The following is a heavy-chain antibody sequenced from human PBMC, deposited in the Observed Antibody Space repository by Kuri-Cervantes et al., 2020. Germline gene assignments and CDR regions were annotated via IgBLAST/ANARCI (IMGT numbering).Heavy chain of an antibody. Sequence: SVKVSCKASGFTFTSSAVQWVRQARGQRLEWIGWIVVGSGNTNYAQKFQERVTITRDMPTSTAYMELSGLRSEDTAVYYCAADGDSSGWSDYWGQGTLVTVSS. CDR2: IVVGSGNT. CDR3: AADGDSSGWSDY. D-gene: IGHD6-19*01. CDR1: GFTFTSSA. V-gene: IGHV1-58*01. J-gene: IGHJ4*02.